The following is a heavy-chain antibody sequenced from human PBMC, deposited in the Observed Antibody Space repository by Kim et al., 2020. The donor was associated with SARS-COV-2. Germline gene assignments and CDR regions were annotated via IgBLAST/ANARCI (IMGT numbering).Heavy chain of an antibody. D-gene: IGHD6-13*01. J-gene: IGHJ4*02. V-gene: IGHV4-31*02. Sequence: PSLRSRVTISVDSSKNQCSLNLSSVAAADTAVYYCARDSRIAAAGTGLDYWGQGTLVTVSS. CDR3: ARDSRIAAAGTGLDY.